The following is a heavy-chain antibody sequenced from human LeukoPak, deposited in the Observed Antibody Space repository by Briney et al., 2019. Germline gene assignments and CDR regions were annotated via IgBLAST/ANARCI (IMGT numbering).Heavy chain of an antibody. CDR3: ARVQPHRVHYDNSDYPTHNDY. J-gene: IGHJ4*02. Sequence: ASVKVSCKASGYIYSNYGISWVRQAPGQGLEWMGWISTYNGYTNYAQKLQGRVTMTTDTSTSTAYMELRSLRSDDAALYYCARVQPHRVHYDNSDYPTHNDYWGQGTLVTVSS. D-gene: IGHD3-22*01. V-gene: IGHV1-18*01. CDR2: ISTYNGYT. CDR1: GYIYSNYG.